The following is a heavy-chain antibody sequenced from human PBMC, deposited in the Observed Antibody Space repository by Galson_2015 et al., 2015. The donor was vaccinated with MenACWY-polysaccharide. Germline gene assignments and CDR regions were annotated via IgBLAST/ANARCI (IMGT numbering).Heavy chain of an antibody. CDR1: GFTFSDHY. D-gene: IGHD5-24*01. V-gene: IGHV3-11*01. J-gene: IGHJ6*02. CDR2: ISSSGSTI. Sequence: SLRLSCAASGFTFSDHYMSWIRQAPGKGLEWVSYISSSGSTIYYADSVKGRFTISRDNAKNSLYLQMNSLRAEDTAVYYCARGGLPTSEMATIKGDYYYYGMDVWGQGTTVTVSS. CDR3: ARGGLPTSEMATIKGDYYYYGMDV.